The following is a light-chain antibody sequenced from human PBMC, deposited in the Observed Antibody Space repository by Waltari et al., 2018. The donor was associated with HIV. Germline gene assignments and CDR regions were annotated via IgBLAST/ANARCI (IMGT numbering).Light chain of an antibody. Sequence: DIQLTQSPPSVSASVGDRVSITCRASQSVGRSLHWYQQIPGRAPSPVVYGASDLRDGVPSRFSASGSGTLFTLTIRSLQPEDFAAYYCQQSYSFPRTFGQGTRV. CDR2: GAS. J-gene: IGKJ1*01. CDR3: QQSYSFPRT. CDR1: QSVGRS. V-gene: IGKV1-39*01.